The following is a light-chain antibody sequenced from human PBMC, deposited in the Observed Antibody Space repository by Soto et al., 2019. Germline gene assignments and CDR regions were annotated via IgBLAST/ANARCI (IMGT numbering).Light chain of an antibody. Sequence: QSVLTQPASVSDSPGQSITISCTGTSSDVGGSNFVSWYQQHPGKPPKLIIYGVANRPSGVSNRFSGSKSGSTASLIISRLQTEDEADYYCVSYTSSTTYVFGTGTKATVL. J-gene: IGLJ1*01. CDR2: GVA. CDR1: SSDVGGSNF. CDR3: VSYTSSTTYV. V-gene: IGLV2-14*03.